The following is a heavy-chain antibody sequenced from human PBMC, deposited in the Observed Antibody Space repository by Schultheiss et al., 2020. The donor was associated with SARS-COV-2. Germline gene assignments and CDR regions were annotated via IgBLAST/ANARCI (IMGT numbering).Heavy chain of an antibody. V-gene: IGHV4-4*02. Sequence: SETLSLTCAVSGGSISSSNWWSWVRQPPGKGLEWIGEIYHSGSTNYNPSLKSRVTISVDKSKNQFSLKLSSVTAADTAVYYCARLSSSSPNYYYYYMDVWGKGTTVTVSS. CDR1: GGSISSSNW. D-gene: IGHD6-13*01. CDR2: IYHSGST. J-gene: IGHJ6*03. CDR3: ARLSSSSPNYYYYYMDV.